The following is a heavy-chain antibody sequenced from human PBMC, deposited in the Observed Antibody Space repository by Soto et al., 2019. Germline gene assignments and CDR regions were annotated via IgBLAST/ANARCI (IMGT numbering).Heavy chain of an antibody. D-gene: IGHD6-13*01. CDR3: AADQAAAGTDYYYYGMDV. CDR1: GFTFTSSA. V-gene: IGHV1-58*01. J-gene: IGHJ6*02. CDR2: IVVGSGNT. Sequence: ASVKVSCKASGFTFTSSAVQWVRQARGQRPEWIGWIVVGSGNTNYAQKFQERVTITRDMSTSTAYMELSSLRSEDTAVYYCAADQAAAGTDYYYYGMDVWGQGTTVTSP.